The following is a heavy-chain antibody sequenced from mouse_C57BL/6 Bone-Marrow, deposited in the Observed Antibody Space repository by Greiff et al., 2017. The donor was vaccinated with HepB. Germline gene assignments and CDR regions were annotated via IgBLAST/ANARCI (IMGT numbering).Heavy chain of an antibody. CDR1: GFTFSDYY. CDR3: ARVGTTVYFDY. CDR2: INYDGSST. D-gene: IGHD1-1*01. V-gene: IGHV5-16*01. J-gene: IGHJ2*01. Sequence: EVKLMESEGGLVQPGSSMKLSCTASGFTFSDYYMAWVRQVPEKGLEWVANINYDGSSTYYLDSLKSRFIISRDNAKNILYLQMSSLKSEDTATYYCARVGTTVYFDYWGQGTTLTVSS.